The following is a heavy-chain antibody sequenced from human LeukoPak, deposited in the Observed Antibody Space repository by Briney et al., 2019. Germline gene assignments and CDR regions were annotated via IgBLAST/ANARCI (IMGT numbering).Heavy chain of an antibody. D-gene: IGHD7-27*01. CDR3: ASLGTLRS. J-gene: IGHJ5*02. V-gene: IGHV4-39*01. Sequence: SETLSLTCTVSGGSVSSSSYYWGWIRQPPGKGLEGIGSISYSGTNYNNPSLKSRVSILIDTSKNQFSVKLTSVTAADTAMYYCASLGTLRSWGQGTLVTVSS. CDR2: ISYSGTN. CDR1: GGSVSSSSYY.